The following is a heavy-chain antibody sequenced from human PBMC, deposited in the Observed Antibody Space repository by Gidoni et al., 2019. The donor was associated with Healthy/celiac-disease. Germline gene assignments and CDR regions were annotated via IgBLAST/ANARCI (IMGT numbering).Heavy chain of an antibody. CDR3: ARDKNGTIAQPRWFDP. J-gene: IGHJ5*02. D-gene: IGHD1-7*01. V-gene: IGHV1-69*08. CDR2: IIPILGIA. Sequence: QVQLVQSGAEVKKPGSSVKVSCKASGGTFSSYTISWVRQAPGQGLEWMGRIIPILGIANYAQKFQGRVTITADKSTSTAYMELSSLRSEDTAVYYCARDKNGTIAQPRWFDPWGQGTLVTVSS. CDR1: GGTFSSYT.